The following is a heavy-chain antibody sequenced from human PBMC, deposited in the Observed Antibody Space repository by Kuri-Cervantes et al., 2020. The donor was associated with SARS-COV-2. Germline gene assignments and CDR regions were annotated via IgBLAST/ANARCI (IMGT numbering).Heavy chain of an antibody. V-gene: IGHV3-30-3*01. Sequence: GESLKISCAVSGFTFTSHAMHWVRQAPGKGLEWVAVISYDGSNKYYADSVKGRFTISRDNSKNTLYLQMNSLRAEDTTVCYCARDWDDYGDYGVDYWGQGPLVTVSS. D-gene: IGHD4-17*01. J-gene: IGHJ4*02. CDR1: GFTFTSHA. CDR2: ISYDGSNK. CDR3: ARDWDDYGDYGVDY.